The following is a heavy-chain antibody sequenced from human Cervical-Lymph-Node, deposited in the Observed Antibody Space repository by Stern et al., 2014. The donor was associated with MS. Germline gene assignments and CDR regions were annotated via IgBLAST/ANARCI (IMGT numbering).Heavy chain of an antibody. CDR1: GGSITSYY. CDR2: VSYSGST. V-gene: IGHV4-59*01. J-gene: IGHJ6*02. Sequence: QMQLVESGPGLVKPSETLSLTCTVSGGSITSYYWSWIRPPPGKGLEWIGHVSYSGSTNENPSLKSRVTISVDTSKNQFSLKLRSVTAADTAVYYCARRGQYGSYPLYYYYGMDVWGQGTTVTVSS. D-gene: IGHD3-10*01. CDR3: ARRGQYGSYPLYYYYGMDV.